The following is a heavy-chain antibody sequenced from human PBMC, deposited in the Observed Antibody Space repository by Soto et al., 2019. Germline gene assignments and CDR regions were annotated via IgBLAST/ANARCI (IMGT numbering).Heavy chain of an antibody. J-gene: IGHJ4*02. CDR1: GYAFTTYG. V-gene: IGHV1-18*03. Sequence: QVHLVQSGAEVKKPGASVKVSCKGSGYAFTTYGITWVRQAPGQGLEWMGWISAHNGNTNYEQKLQGRVTVTRDTATSTAYMELRSLRSDDMAVYYCARGRYGDYWGQGALVIVSS. D-gene: IGHD1-1*01. CDR3: ARGRYGDY. CDR2: ISAHNGNT.